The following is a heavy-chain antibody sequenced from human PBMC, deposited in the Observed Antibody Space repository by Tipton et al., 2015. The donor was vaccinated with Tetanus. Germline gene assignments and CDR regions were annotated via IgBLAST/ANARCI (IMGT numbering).Heavy chain of an antibody. CDR3: ARDRGDYIYYGMDV. CDR1: GYTFTGYY. Sequence: QLVQSGAEMKKPGASVKVSCKASGYTFTGYYIYWVRQAPGQGLEWMGWIDPNSGGTVYAQKFQGRVTMIRDTSISTGYMELRSLRSDDTAVYYCARDRGDYIYYGMDVWGPGTTVTVS. V-gene: IGHV1-2*02. J-gene: IGHJ6*02. CDR2: IDPNSGGT. D-gene: IGHD3-22*01.